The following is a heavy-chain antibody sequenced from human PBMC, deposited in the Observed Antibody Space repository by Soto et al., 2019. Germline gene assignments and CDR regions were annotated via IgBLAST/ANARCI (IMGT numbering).Heavy chain of an antibody. Sequence: VQLVESGGDLVQPGRSLRLSCATSGSALRDSAIHWARQCPGGGLRWVSGMFSRGKVGYADSVQGQFTISRDVARNSLYLQMNSLTTDDTALYYCVKDNLAGGADVWGQGNTVTVS. CDR3: VKDNLAGGADV. CDR2: MFSRGKV. J-gene: IGHJ6*02. V-gene: IGHV3-9*01. D-gene: IGHD3-10*01. CDR1: GSALRDSA.